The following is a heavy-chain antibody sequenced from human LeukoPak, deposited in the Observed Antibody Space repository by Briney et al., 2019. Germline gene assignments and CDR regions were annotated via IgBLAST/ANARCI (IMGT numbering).Heavy chain of an antibody. CDR3: AKGAGSGWYGWFDP. CDR1: RFTFSGYA. CDR2: IDAGGVNT. Sequence: PGGSLRLSCAASRFTFSGYAMYWVRQAQGKGLEWVSCIDAGGVNTYYADSVTGRFTISRDNSKNTLYLQMNSLRAEDTAVYYCAKGAGSGWYGWFDPWGQGTLVTVSS. D-gene: IGHD6-19*01. V-gene: IGHV3-23*01. J-gene: IGHJ5*02.